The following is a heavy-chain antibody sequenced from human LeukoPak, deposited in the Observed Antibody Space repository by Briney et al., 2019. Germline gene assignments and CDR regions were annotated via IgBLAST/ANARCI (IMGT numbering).Heavy chain of an antibody. CDR1: GGSISSSNW. Sequence: SETLSLTCAVSGGSISSSNWWSWVRQPPGKGLEWIGEIYHSGSTNYNPSLKSRVTISIDTSKNQLSLTLRSVTAADTAVYYCAGTGQWLAFDYWGQGTLVTVSS. V-gene: IGHV4-4*02. CDR3: AGTGQWLAFDY. J-gene: IGHJ4*02. CDR2: IYHSGST. D-gene: IGHD6-19*01.